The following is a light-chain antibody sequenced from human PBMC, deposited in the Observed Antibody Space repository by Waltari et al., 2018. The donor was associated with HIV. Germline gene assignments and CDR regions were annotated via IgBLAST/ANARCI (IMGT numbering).Light chain of an antibody. J-gene: IGKJ2*01. Sequence: DIQMTQSPSSLSASVGDRVTITCLASQSISSYLNWYQQKPGKAPKLLIYAASSLQSWVPSRFSGSGSGTDFTLTISSLQPEDFATYYCQQSYSTPPNTFGQGTKLEIK. CDR3: QQSYSTPPNT. V-gene: IGKV1-39*01. CDR1: QSISSY. CDR2: AAS.